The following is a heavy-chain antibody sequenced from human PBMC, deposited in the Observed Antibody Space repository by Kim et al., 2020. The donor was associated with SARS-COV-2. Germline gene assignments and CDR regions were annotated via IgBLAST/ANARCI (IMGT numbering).Heavy chain of an antibody. D-gene: IGHD2-15*01. CDR3: ARDFSGRFDY. Sequence: SETLSLTCTVSGGSISSGGYYWSWIRQHPGKGLEWIGYIYYSGSTYYNPSLKSRVTISVDTSKNQFSLKLCSVTAADTAVYYCARDFSGRFDYWGQGTLVTVSS. J-gene: IGHJ4*02. V-gene: IGHV4-31*03. CDR2: IYYSGST. CDR1: GGSISSGGYY.